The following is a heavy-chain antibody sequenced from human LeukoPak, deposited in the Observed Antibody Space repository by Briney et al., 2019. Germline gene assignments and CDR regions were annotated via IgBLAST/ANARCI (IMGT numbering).Heavy chain of an antibody. J-gene: IGHJ4*02. CDR1: GGTFNSYA. V-gene: IGHV1-2*02. CDR3: ARGRYSSSSFLPIYYFDY. CDR2: INPNSGGA. D-gene: IGHD6-6*01. Sequence: ASVTVSCKASGGTFNSYAISWVRQAPGQGLEWMGWINPNSGGANYAQKFQGRVTMTRDTSISTAYMELSRLRSDDTAVYYCARGRYSSSSFLPIYYFDYWGQGTLVTVSS.